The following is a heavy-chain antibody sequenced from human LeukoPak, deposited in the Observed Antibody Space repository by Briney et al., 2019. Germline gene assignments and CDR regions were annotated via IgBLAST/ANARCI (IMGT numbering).Heavy chain of an antibody. V-gene: IGHV4-30-2*01. Sequence: SQTLSLTCAVSGGSISSGDYSWSWIRQPPGKGLEWIGYIYHSGRAFYNPSLKSRVTISVDTSKNQISLEVTSVTAADTAVYYCARDGGYGHYDYWGRGTLVTVSS. CDR3: ARDGGYGHYDY. J-gene: IGHJ4*02. D-gene: IGHD5-18*01. CDR1: GGSISSGDYS. CDR2: IYHSGRA.